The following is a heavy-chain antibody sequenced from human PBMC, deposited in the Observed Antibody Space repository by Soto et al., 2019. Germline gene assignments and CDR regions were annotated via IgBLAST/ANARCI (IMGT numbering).Heavy chain of an antibody. CDR1: GFTLSDDY. CDR3: TRWLSGWAD. V-gene: IGHV3-72*01. Sequence: EVQLVESGGGLVQPGGSLILSCEVSGFTLSDDYMDWVRQAPGKGLEWVGRRRNKGNSYTSEYAPSVKGRFTILRDDSTNTLYLQMISMITEDTAVDYCTRWLSGWADWGQGTLVTVSS. CDR2: RRNKGNSYTS. J-gene: IGHJ4*02. D-gene: IGHD6-19*01.